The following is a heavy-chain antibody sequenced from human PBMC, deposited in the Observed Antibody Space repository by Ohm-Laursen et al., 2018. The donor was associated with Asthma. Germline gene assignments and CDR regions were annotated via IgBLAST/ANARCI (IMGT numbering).Heavy chain of an antibody. CDR3: ARGKDDYGGNGFDY. J-gene: IGHJ4*02. D-gene: IGHD4-23*01. V-gene: IGHV3-53*01. Sequence: GSLRLSCAASGFIVDNNYMSWVRQAPGKGLEWVSIILSGGHTYYSDSVKGRFTISTDPSTNTLHLQMNSLRVEDTAVYYCARGKDDYGGNGFDYWGQGALVTVSS. CDR1: GFIVDNNY. CDR2: ILSGGHT.